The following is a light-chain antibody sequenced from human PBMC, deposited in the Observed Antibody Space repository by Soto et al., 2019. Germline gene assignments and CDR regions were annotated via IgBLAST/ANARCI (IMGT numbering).Light chain of an antibody. CDR2: DAS. CDR3: QQYNSYQYT. Sequence: DIQMTQSPSTLSASVGDRVTITCRASQSVSHWLAWYQQKPGKAPKALIYDASTLETGVPSRFSGSGSGTDFTLTISSLQPDDFATYSCQQYNSYQYTFGQGTKLE. V-gene: IGKV1-5*01. J-gene: IGKJ2*01. CDR1: QSVSHW.